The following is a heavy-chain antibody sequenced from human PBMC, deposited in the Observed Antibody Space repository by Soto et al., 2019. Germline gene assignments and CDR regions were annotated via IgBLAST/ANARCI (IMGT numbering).Heavy chain of an antibody. Sequence: SETLSLTCSVSGGSITSSSFYWGWIRQPPGKGLECIANIYYDGNTYNNPSLKSRVTISLDTSRNQFSLRLSSLTAADTAVYYCARRGYYAISAFDIWGQGTMVT. CDR3: ARRGYYAISAFDI. D-gene: IGHD2-8*01. V-gene: IGHV4-39*01. CDR1: GGSITSSSFY. CDR2: IYYDGNT. J-gene: IGHJ3*02.